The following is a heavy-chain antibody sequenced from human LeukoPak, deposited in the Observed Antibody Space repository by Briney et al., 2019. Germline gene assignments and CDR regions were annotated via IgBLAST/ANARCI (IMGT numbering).Heavy chain of an antibody. Sequence: SETLSLTCTVSGGPISGYFWSWIRQPPGKGLEWIGYIYYSGSTNYNPSLKSRVTISVDTSKDQFSLKLSSVTAADTAVYYCARALIVRLGWFDPWGQGTLVTVSS. D-gene: IGHD3-16*02. CDR1: GGPISGYF. CDR2: IYYSGST. V-gene: IGHV4-59*01. J-gene: IGHJ5*02. CDR3: ARALIVRLGWFDP.